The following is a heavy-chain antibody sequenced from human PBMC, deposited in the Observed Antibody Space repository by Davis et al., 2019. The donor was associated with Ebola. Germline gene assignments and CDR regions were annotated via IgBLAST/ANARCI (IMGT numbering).Heavy chain of an antibody. V-gene: IGHV3-9*01. CDR2: IGRNGDNI. Sequence: SLKISCAASGFTFDDYAMHWVRQVPGKGLEWVSGIGRNGDNIVYADFVKGRFTVSRDNAQKTLFLQINRLRPEDTALYYCARDTSVTALPPFSAFDMWGQGTMVTVSS. CDR3: ARDTSVTALPPFSAFDM. CDR1: GFTFDDYA. J-gene: IGHJ3*02. D-gene: IGHD6-6*01.